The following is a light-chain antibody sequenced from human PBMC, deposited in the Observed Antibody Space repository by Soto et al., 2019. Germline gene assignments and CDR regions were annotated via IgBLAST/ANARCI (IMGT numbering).Light chain of an antibody. V-gene: IGLV2-23*02. CDR3: CSYAGSGTYV. CDR1: SSDVGTYNL. CDR2: EVN. Sequence: QSALTQPASVSGSPGQSITISCTESSSDVGTYNLVSWFQQHPGKAPNLIIYEVNKWPSGVSNRFSGSKSGNTASLTVSGLQAEDEADYYCCSYAGSGTYVFGTGTKVTVL. J-gene: IGLJ1*01.